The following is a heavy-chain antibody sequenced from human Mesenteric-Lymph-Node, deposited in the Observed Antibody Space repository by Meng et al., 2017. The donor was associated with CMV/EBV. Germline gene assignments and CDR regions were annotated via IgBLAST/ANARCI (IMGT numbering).Heavy chain of an antibody. CDR3: AKDPDPSPSGMDI. CDR2: ISGSGGST. V-gene: IGHV3-23*01. CDR1: GFTFSGSY. J-gene: IGHJ6*02. D-gene: IGHD1-14*01. Sequence: GGSLRLSCAASGFTFSGSYMSWIRQAPGKGLEWVSAISGSGGSTYYADSVKGRFTISRDNSKSTVYLQMNNLRVEDTAEYYCAKDPDPSPSGMDIWGQGTTVTVSS.